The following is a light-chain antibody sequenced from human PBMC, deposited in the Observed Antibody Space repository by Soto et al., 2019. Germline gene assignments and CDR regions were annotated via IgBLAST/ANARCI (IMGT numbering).Light chain of an antibody. J-gene: IGKJ2*01. V-gene: IGKV3-20*01. CDR1: QSVSSSY. CDR3: QQYGSSPYT. CDR2: DAS. Sequence: XXGERATLSCRASQSVSSSYLAWYQQKPGQAPRLLXYDASXRATGIPDRFSGSGSGTDFTLTISRLEPEDFAVYFCQQYGSSPYTFGQGTKLEIK.